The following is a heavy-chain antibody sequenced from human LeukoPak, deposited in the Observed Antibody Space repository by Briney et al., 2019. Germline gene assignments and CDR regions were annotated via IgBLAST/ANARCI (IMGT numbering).Heavy chain of an antibody. D-gene: IGHD3-10*01. CDR3: ARAGQYGSGSYYSIYYGMDV. CDR1: GGSISSYY. Sequence: SETLSLTCTVSGGSISSYYWSWIRQPPGKGLEWIGYIYYSGSTNYNPSLESRVTISVDTPKNQFSLKLSSVTAADTAVYYCARAGQYGSGSYYSIYYGMDVWGKGTTVTVSS. V-gene: IGHV4-59*01. J-gene: IGHJ6*04. CDR2: IYYSGST.